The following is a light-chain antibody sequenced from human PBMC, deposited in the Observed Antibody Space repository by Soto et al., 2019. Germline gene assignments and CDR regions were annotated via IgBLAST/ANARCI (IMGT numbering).Light chain of an antibody. V-gene: IGKV3-15*01. CDR2: DAS. CDR3: MQYNKWPLST. CDR1: QSVFSK. Sequence: EMVMTQSPATSSVSPWERVTLSCRASQSVFSKLSWYQQRPGQAPTLLIFDASASAPGIPARFSGSWSGTEFTLTITSLQSADFGVYFCMQYNKWPLSTFGQGAKVDIK. J-gene: IGKJ1*01.